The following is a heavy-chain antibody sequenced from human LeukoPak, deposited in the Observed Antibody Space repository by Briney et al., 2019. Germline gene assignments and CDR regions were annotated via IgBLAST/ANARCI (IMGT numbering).Heavy chain of an antibody. CDR3: ASYSYYYDSSGYFDY. Sequence: SETLPLTCTVSGGSISSYYWSWIRRPPGKGLEWIGYIYYSGSTNYNPSLKSRVTISVDTSKNQFSLKLSSVTAADTAVYYCASYSYYYDSSGYFDYWGQGTLVTVSS. V-gene: IGHV4-59*01. D-gene: IGHD3-22*01. J-gene: IGHJ4*02. CDR1: GGSISSYY. CDR2: IYYSGST.